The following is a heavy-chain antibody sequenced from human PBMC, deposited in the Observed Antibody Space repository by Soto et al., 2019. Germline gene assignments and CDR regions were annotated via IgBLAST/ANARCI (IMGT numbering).Heavy chain of an antibody. CDR1: GGTFSSYT. CDR2: IIPILGIG. D-gene: IGHD4-17*01. CDR3: AGRYGDRDY. J-gene: IGHJ4*02. Sequence: QVQLVQSGAEVKKPGSSVKVSCKASGGTFSSYTISWVRQAPGQGLEWMGRIIPILGIGNYAQKFQGRVTITADKSTSTAYMELSSLRSEGTAVYYCAGRYGDRDYWGQGTLVTVSS. V-gene: IGHV1-69*02.